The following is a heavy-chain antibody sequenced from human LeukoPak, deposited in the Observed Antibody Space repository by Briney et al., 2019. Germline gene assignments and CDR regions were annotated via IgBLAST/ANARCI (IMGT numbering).Heavy chain of an antibody. D-gene: IGHD2-15*01. Sequence: SETLSLTCAVYGGSFSGYYWSWIRQPPGKGLEWIGEINHSGSTNYNPSLKGRVTISVDTSKNQFSLKLSSVTAADTAVYYCARGDAQVAFDPWGQGTPVTVSS. CDR1: GGSFSGYY. CDR3: ARGDAQVAFDP. V-gene: IGHV4-34*01. CDR2: INHSGST. J-gene: IGHJ5*02.